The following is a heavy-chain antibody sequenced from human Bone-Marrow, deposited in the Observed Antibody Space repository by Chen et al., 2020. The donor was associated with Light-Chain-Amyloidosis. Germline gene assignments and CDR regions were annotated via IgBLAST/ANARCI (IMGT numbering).Heavy chain of an antibody. CDR3: AKGSGYGDH. J-gene: IGHJ4*02. D-gene: IGHD5-12*01. V-gene: IGHV3-43*02. Sequence: EVQLVESGGGVVQPGGSLRLSCAASGFTFDDNAMHWVRQAPGRGLEWVSLISGDASKTYYADSVKGRFTISRDNSKNSLYLQMNSLRTEDTAFYYCAKGSGYGDHWGQGTLVTVSS. CDR2: ISGDASKT. CDR1: GFTFDDNA.